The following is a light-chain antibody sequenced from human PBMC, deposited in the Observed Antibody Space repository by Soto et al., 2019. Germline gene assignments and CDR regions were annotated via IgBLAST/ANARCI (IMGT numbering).Light chain of an antibody. CDR1: SSEVGSHDL. CDR2: EGS. CDR3: CSYAGRITFAV. J-gene: IGLJ3*02. Sequence: QSALTQPASVSGSPGQSITISCSGISSEVGSHDLVSWYQQNPGKAPKLIIYEGSKRPSGVSNRFSGSKSGNTASLTISGLQAEDEADYYCCSYAGRITFAVFGGGTQLTVL. V-gene: IGLV2-23*03.